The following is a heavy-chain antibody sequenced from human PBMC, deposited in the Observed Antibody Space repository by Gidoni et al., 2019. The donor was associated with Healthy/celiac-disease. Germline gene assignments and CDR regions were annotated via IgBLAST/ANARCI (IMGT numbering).Heavy chain of an antibody. J-gene: IGHJ4*02. V-gene: IGHV3-21*01. Sequence: EVQLVESGGGLVKPGGSLRLSCAASGFTFRRYSMNWVRQAPGKGLEWVSSISSSSSYIYYADSVKGRFTIARDNAKNSRYLQMNSLRAEDTAVYYCARDSTRAVAGTRGDYWGQGTLVTVSS. CDR1: GFTFRRYS. D-gene: IGHD6-19*01. CDR3: ARDSTRAVAGTRGDY. CDR2: ISSSSSYI.